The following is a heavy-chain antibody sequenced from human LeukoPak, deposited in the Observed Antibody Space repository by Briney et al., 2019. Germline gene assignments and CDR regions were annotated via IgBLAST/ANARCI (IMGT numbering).Heavy chain of an antibody. Sequence: GASVKVSCKASGYTFTGYYMHWVRQAPGQGLEWMGWINPNSGGTNYAQKFQGRVTMTRDTSISTAYMELSRLRSDDTAVYYCARDCSGGSCYSRGDYWGQGTLVTVSP. J-gene: IGHJ4*02. CDR3: ARDCSGGSCYSRGDY. CDR1: GYTFTGYY. D-gene: IGHD2-15*01. CDR2: INPNSGGT. V-gene: IGHV1-2*02.